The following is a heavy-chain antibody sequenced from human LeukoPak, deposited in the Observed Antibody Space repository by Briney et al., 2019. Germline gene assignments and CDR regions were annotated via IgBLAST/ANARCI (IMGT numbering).Heavy chain of an antibody. V-gene: IGHV4-61*02. J-gene: IGHJ6*03. CDR3: ARDAIAAAAGGFYYYYYMDV. CDR1: GGSISSGSYY. D-gene: IGHD6-13*01. Sequence: SETLSLTCTVSGGSISSGSYYWSWLRQPAGKGLEWIGRIYTSGSTNYNPSLKRRVTISVDTSKNQFSLKLSSVTAADTAVYYCARDAIAAAAGGFYYYYYMDVWGKGTTVTVSS. CDR2: IYTSGST.